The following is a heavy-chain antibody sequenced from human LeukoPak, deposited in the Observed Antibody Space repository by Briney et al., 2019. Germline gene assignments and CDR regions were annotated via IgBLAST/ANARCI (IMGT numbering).Heavy chain of an antibody. CDR2: INHSGST. D-gene: IGHD6-13*01. J-gene: IGHJ6*02. Sequence: PSETLSLTCAVYGGSFSGYYWSWIRQPPGKGLEWIGEINHSGSTNYNPSLKSRVTISVDTSKNQFSLKLSSVTAADTAVYYCAREIGSSWYGYYYGMDVWGQGTTVTVSS. CDR3: AREIGSSWYGYYYGMDV. V-gene: IGHV4-34*01. CDR1: GGSFSGYY.